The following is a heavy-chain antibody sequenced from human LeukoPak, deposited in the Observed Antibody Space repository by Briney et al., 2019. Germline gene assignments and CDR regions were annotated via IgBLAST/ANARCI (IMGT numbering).Heavy chain of an antibody. V-gene: IGHV3-21*01. CDR3: ARDRHVVVTATFDY. J-gene: IGHJ4*02. D-gene: IGHD2-21*02. CDR1: GFTFSSYS. Sequence: TPGGSLRLSCAASGFTFSSYSMNWVRQAPGKGLEWVSSISSSSSYIYYADSVKGRFTISRDNAKNSLYLQMNSLRAEDTAAYYCARDRHVVVTATFDYWGQGTLVTVSS. CDR2: ISSSSSYI.